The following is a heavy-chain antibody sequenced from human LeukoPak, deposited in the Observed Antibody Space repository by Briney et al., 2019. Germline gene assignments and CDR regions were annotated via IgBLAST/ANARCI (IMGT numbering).Heavy chain of an antibody. CDR3: ASKTQLDGVDY. J-gene: IGHJ4*02. CDR1: GFTFSDYY. D-gene: IGHD6-6*01. Sequence: GGSLRLSCAASGFTFSDYYMSWIRQAPGKGLEWVSYISSSGSTIYYADSVKGRFTISRDNAKNSLYLQMISLRAEDTAVYYCASKTQLDGVDYWGQGTLVTVSS. CDR2: ISSSGSTI. V-gene: IGHV3-11*04.